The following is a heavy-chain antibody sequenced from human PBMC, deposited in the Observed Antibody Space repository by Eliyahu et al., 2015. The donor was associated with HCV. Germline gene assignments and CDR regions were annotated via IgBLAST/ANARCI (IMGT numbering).Heavy chain of an antibody. CDR2: IKQGGSEK. CDR3: ARDYYYDSSGFQHPDY. V-gene: IGHV3-7*01. D-gene: IGHD3-22*01. J-gene: IGHJ4*02. Sequence: EVQLVESGGGLVQPGGSLXLSCAASXFXFXXYWMSWVRQAPGKGLEWVANIKQGGSEKYYVDSVKGRFTISRDNAKNSLYLQMNSLRAEDTAVYFCARDYYYDSSGFQHPDYWGQGTLVTVSS. CDR1: XFXFXXYW.